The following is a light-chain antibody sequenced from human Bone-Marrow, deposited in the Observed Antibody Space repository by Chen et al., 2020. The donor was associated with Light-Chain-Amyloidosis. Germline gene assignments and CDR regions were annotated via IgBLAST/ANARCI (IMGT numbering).Light chain of an antibody. CDR1: SSDVGGDNH. CDR3: SSYTITNTLV. J-gene: IGLJ1*01. CDR2: EVT. V-gene: IGLV2-14*01. Sequence: QSALTHPASVSGSPGQSITLSCTRTSSDVGGDNHVSWYQQHPDKAPKLMIYEVTNRPSWVPDRFSGSKSDNTASLTISGLQTEDEADYFCSSYTITNTLVFGSGTRVTVL.